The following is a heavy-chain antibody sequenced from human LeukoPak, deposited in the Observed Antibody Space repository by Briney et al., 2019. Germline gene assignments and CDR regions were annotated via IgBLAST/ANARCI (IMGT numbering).Heavy chain of an antibody. CDR1: GGSISSYY. V-gene: IGHV4-4*07. CDR2: IYTSGST. CDR3: ARLSGGSPVEYFDY. Sequence: PSETLSLTCTVSGGSISSYYWSWIRQPAGKGLEWIGRIYTSGSTNYNPSLKSRFTMSVDTSKNQFSLKLSSVTAADTAVYYCARLSGGSPVEYFDYWGQGTLVTVSS. J-gene: IGHJ4*02. D-gene: IGHD1-26*01.